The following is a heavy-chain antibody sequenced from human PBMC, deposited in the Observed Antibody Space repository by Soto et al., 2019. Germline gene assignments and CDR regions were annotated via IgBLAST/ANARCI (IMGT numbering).Heavy chain of an antibody. CDR3: ARARDTAMGPVYFDY. CDR1: GFTVSSNY. D-gene: IGHD5-18*01. Sequence: GGSLRLSCAASGFTVSSNYMSWVRQAPGKGLEWVSVIYSGGSTYYADSVKGRFTISRDNSKNTLYLQMNSLRAEDTAVYYCARARDTAMGPVYFDYWGQGTLVTLSS. V-gene: IGHV3-53*01. CDR2: IYSGGST. J-gene: IGHJ4*02.